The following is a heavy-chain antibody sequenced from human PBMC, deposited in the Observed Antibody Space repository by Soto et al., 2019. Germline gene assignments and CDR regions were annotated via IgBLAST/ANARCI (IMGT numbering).Heavy chain of an antibody. CDR2: INHSGST. CDR1: GGSFSGYY. J-gene: IGHJ6*03. CDR3: ARLRPGDPSLYYMDV. Sequence: SETLSLTCAVYGGSFSGYYWSWIRQPPGKGLEWIGEINHSGSTNYNPSLKSRVTISVDTSKNQFSLKLSSVTAADTAVYYCARLRPGDPSLYYMDVWGKGTTVTVSS. D-gene: IGHD2-21*01. V-gene: IGHV4-34*01.